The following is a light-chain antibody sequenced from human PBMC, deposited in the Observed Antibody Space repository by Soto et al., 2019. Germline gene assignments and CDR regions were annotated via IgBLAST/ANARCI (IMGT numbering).Light chain of an antibody. CDR1: SSDVGGYNY. CDR2: EVS. Sequence: QSALTQPASVSGSPGQSITISCTGTSSDVGGYNYVSWYQQHPGKAPKLMIYEVSNRPSGVSNRFSGSKSGNTASLTISGRQAEDEADYYCSSYTRSSHVVFGGGTKLTVL. V-gene: IGLV2-14*01. CDR3: SSYTRSSHVV. J-gene: IGLJ2*01.